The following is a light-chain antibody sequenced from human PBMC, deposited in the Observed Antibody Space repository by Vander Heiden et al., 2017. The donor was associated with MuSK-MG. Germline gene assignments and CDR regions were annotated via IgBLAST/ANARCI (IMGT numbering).Light chain of an antibody. J-gene: IGKJ5*01. V-gene: IGKV1-33*01. CDR1: QDITNY. CDR3: QQYNSRPIT. CDR2: DAS. Sequence: DIQMTQSPSSLSASVGDRVTFTCHASQDITNYLNWYQHKSGKAPKLLIYDASNLETGAPSRFSGSGSGTDFTFTISSLQPEDIATYYCQQYNSRPITFGRRTRLEIK.